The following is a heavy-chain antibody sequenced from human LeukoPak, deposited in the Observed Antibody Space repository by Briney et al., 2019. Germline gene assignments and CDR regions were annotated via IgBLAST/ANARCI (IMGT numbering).Heavy chain of an antibody. J-gene: IGHJ5*02. D-gene: IGHD1-1*01. CDR2: IGHDGSNK. V-gene: IGHV3-30*02. Sequence: GGSLRLSCAASGFTFSSYSLNWVRQAPGRGLDWVAFIGHDGSNKDSADSVRGRFTISRDNSKNPLFLQMNSLKAEDTAVYYCAKDDINDRFDPGGQETRVTVSS. CDR1: GFTFSSYS. CDR3: AKDDINDRFDP.